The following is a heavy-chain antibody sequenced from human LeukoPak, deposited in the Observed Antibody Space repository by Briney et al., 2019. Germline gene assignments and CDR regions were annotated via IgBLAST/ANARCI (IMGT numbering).Heavy chain of an antibody. CDR1: GYSISSGYY. CDR2: IYHSGST. V-gene: IGHV4-38-2*02. Sequence: SETLSLTCTVSGYSISSGYYWGWIRQPPGKGLEWIGSIYHSGSTYYNPSLRSRVTISVDTSKNQFSLKLSSVTAADTAVYYCASDDVYFDYWGQGTLVTVSS. J-gene: IGHJ4*02. CDR3: ASDDVYFDY.